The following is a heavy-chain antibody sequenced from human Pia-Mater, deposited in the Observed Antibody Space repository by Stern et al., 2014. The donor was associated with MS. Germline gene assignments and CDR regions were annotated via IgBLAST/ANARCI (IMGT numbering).Heavy chain of an antibody. D-gene: IGHD3-10*01. CDR1: GYTFNAYY. J-gene: IGHJ4*02. V-gene: IGHV1-2*06. Sequence: VQLVESGAEVKKPGASVKISCKTSGYTFNAYYLHWVRQTPGECLEWMGRVNPNSGGTNLAQKFQGRVIMTRDTSINTTHLEVTGLTSDDTAVYYCAKDRTLASWSYYSDLLDYWGQGTLVTVSS. CDR2: VNPNSGGT. CDR3: AKDRTLASWSYYSDLLDY.